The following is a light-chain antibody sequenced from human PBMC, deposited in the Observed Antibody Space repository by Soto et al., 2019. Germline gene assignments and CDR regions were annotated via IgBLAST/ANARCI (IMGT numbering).Light chain of an antibody. CDR1: SSDVGSYDY. J-gene: IGLJ1*01. Sequence: QSVLTQPASVSGSPGQSITFSCTGTSSDVGSYDYVSWHQQHPGRAPKLIIYDVNNRPSGVPSRFSGSKSGNTASLTISGPQTEDEADYYCCAYSTRGTHVFGPGTKVPVL. V-gene: IGLV2-14*03. CDR2: DVN. CDR3: CAYSTRGTHV.